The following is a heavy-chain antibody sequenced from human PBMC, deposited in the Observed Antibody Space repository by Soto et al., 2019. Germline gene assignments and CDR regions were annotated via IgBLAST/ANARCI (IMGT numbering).Heavy chain of an antibody. CDR2: ISSSSSTI. CDR3: ARGVITLAQDAFDI. CDR1: GFTFSSYS. D-gene: IGHD2-21*01. Sequence: GGSLRLSCAASGFTFSSYSMNWVRQAPGKGLEWVSYISSSSSTIYYADSVKGRFTISRDNAKNSLYLQMNSLRAEDTAVYYRARGVITLAQDAFDIWGQGTMVTVSS. J-gene: IGHJ3*02. V-gene: IGHV3-48*01.